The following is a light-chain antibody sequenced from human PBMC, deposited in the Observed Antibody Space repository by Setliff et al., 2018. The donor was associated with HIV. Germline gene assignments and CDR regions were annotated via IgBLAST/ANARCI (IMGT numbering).Light chain of an antibody. J-gene: IGKJ2*03. V-gene: IGKV1-5*03. CDR3: QHYINYPYS. CDR2: KAS. CDR1: QSISGY. Sequence: DIQMTQSPSTLSASVGDRVTITCRASQSISGYLAWYQQKPGKAPKLLIYKASNFETGVPSRFSGSGSGTEFSLTISNLQPDDFATYYCQHYINYPYSFGQGTKVDIK.